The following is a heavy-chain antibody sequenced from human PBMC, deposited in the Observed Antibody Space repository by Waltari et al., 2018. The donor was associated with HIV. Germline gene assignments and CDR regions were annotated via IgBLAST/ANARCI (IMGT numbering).Heavy chain of an antibody. V-gene: IGHV4-34*01. CDR3: ARHGNGYNLAAYFYYGMDV. D-gene: IGHD5-18*01. J-gene: IGHJ6*02. CDR2: ISHSAET. CDR1: GGSLSGYY. Sequence: QVQLQQWGAGLLKPSETLSLTCAVYGGSLSGYYWSWIRQFPGKGLEWIGGISHSAETNTNQSLNSRVTTEIDLSKNQFSLRLTSLTAADTAVYYCARHGNGYNLAAYFYYGMDVWGQGTTVSVSS.